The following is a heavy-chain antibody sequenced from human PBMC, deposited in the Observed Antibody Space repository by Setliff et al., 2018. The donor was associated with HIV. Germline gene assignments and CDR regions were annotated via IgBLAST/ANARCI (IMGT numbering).Heavy chain of an antibody. J-gene: IGHJ6*03. CDR3: AKGVYCSGASCYPPYMDV. CDR2: ISSSSSYI. D-gene: IGHD2-15*01. V-gene: IGHV3-21*01. Sequence: GGSLRLSCAASGFTFSSYSMNWVRPAPGKGLEWVSSISSSSSYIYYADSVKGRFTISSDDPNNTLYLQMNSLRDEDTAVYYCAKGVYCSGASCYPPYMDVWGIGTTVTVSS. CDR1: GFTFSSYS.